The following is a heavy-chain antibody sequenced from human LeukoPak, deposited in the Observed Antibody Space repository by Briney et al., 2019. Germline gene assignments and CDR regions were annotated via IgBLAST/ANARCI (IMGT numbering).Heavy chain of an antibody. CDR2: ISSSGGSI. D-gene: IGHD3-10*01. Sequence: GGALRLSWAACGVRFCDSYMSWIRQAPGMGLEWVSYISSSGGSIYYADSVKGRFTISRDNAKNSLYLQMNSLRAEDTAVYYCARRDYYGSGTYDWGQGTPVTVSS. CDR3: ARRDYYGSGTYD. V-gene: IGHV3-11*01. CDR1: GVRFCDSY. J-gene: IGHJ4*02.